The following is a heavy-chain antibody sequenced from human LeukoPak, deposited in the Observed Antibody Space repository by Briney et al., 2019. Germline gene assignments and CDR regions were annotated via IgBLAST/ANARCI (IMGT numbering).Heavy chain of an antibody. J-gene: IGHJ4*02. CDR1: GFTFSSYW. CDR3: ARATRGYSYPYYFDY. D-gene: IGHD5-18*01. CDR2: INSDGSST. Sequence: GGSLRLSCAASGFTFSSYWMHWVRQAPGKGLVWVSRINSDGSSTSYADSVKGRFTISRDNAKNTLYLQMNSLRAEDTAVYYCARATRGYSYPYYFDYWGQGTLVTVSS. V-gene: IGHV3-74*01.